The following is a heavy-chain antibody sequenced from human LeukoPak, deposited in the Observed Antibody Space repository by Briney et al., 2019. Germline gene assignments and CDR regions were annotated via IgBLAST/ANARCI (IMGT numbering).Heavy chain of an antibody. J-gene: IGHJ4*02. V-gene: IGHV4-39*01. CDR1: GFTFSSYA. CDR2: IYYSGST. Sequence: PGGSLRLSCAASGFTFSSYAMSWVRQPPGKGLEWIGSIYYSGSTYYNPSLKSRVTISVDTSKNQFSLKLSSVTAADTAVYYCARNTVDTAMLTLDYWGQGTLVTVSS. D-gene: IGHD5-18*01. CDR3: ARNTVDTAMLTLDY.